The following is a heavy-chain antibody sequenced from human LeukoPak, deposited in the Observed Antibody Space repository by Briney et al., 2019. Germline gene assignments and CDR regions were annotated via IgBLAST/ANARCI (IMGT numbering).Heavy chain of an antibody. V-gene: IGHV1-69*01. CDR2: IIPIFGTA. Sequence: SVKVSCKASGGTFSSYAISWVRQAPGQGLEWMGGIIPIFGTANYAQKFQGRVTITADESTSTAYMELSSLRSEDTAVYYCARHPGIVGATVSWFDPWGQGTLVTVSS. D-gene: IGHD1-26*01. CDR3: ARHPGIVGATVSWFDP. J-gene: IGHJ5*02. CDR1: GGTFSSYA.